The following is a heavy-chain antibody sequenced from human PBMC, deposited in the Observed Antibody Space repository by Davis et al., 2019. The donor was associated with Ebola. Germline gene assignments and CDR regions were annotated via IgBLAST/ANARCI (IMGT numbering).Heavy chain of an antibody. CDR2: ISAYNGNT. V-gene: IGHV1-18*04. Sequence: AASVKVSCKASGYTFTGYYMHWVRQAPGQGLEWMGWISAYNGNTNYAQKLQGRVTMTTDTSTNTAYMELRSLRSDDTAVYYCARDGLRALWGQGTMVTVSS. CDR1: GYTFTGYY. J-gene: IGHJ3*01. D-gene: IGHD4-17*01. CDR3: ARDGLRAL.